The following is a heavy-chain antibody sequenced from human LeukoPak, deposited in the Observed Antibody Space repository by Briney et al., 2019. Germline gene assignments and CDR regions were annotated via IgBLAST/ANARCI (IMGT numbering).Heavy chain of an antibody. D-gene: IGHD2-2*01. V-gene: IGHV3-30-3*01. CDR1: GFTFSSYA. CDR2: ISYDGSNK. CDR3: AREDIVVVPAATSSLFDY. J-gene: IGHJ4*02. Sequence: GGSLRLSCAASGFTFSSYAMHWVRQAPGKGLEWVAVISYDGSNKYYADSVKGRFTISRDNAKNSLYLQMNSLRAEDTAVYYCAREDIVVVPAATSSLFDYWGQGTLVTVSS.